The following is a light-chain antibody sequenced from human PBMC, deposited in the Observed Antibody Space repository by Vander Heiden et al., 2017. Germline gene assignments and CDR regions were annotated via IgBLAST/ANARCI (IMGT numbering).Light chain of an antibody. V-gene: IGKV2-28*01. CDR3: MQTVQTPKT. CDR2: LGS. CDR1: QSLLHSDEYNY. Sequence: DIVMTQSTLSLTVTPGEPASISCRSSQSLLHSDEYNYLAWYLQKPGQSPQLLIYLGSNRASGVPDRFNGSGSGTDFTLKISRVETDDVGVYYCMQTVQTPKTFGQGTRLEIK. J-gene: IGKJ5*01.